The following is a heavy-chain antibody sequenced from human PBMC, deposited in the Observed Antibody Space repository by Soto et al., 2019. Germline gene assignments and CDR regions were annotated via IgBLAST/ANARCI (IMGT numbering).Heavy chain of an antibody. V-gene: IGHV4-39*01. D-gene: IGHD5-12*01. Sequence: SETLSLTCTVSGGSISSSSYYWGWIRQPPGKGLEWIGSIYYSGSTSYNPSLKSRVTISVDTSKNQFSLTLNSVTAADTAVYYCARSGHGDTYNVDYWGQGTLVTVSS. J-gene: IGHJ4*02. CDR2: IYYSGST. CDR3: ARSGHGDTYNVDY. CDR1: GGSISSSSYY.